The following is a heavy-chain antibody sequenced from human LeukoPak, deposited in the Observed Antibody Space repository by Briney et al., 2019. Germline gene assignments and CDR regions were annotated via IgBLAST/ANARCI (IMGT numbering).Heavy chain of an antibody. CDR2: INPNSGGT. CDR3: ARDWRSGAMIEGLM. V-gene: IGHV1-2*06. CDR1: GYTFTGYY. Sequence: ASVKVSCKASGYTFTGYYMHWVRQAPGQGLEWMGRINPNSGGTNYAQKFQGRVTMTRDTSISTAYMELSRLRSDDTAVYYCARDWRSGAMIEGLMWGQGTLVTVSS. J-gene: IGHJ4*02. D-gene: IGHD5-12*01.